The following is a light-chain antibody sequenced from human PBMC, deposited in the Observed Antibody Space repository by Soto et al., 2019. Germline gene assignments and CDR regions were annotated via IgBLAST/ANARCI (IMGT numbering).Light chain of an antibody. J-gene: IGLJ2*01. CDR1: SSNIGRNT. Sequence: QAVVTQPPSASGTPGQRVTMSCSGSSSNIGRNTVNWYQQLPGTAPKLLIYSNNQRPSGVPDRFSGSKSATSASLAISGLQSEDEADYYCAAWDDSLNGVVFGGGTKLTVL. CDR3: AAWDDSLNGVV. CDR2: SNN. V-gene: IGLV1-44*01.